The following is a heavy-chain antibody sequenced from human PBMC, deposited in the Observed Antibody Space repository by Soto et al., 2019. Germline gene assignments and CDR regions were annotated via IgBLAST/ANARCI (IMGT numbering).Heavy chain of an antibody. CDR3: ARGNQNYDILTGYYPDVWFDP. J-gene: IGHJ5*02. CDR1: GGSISSGGYY. V-gene: IGHV4-31*03. CDR2: IYYSGST. D-gene: IGHD3-9*01. Sequence: SETLSLTCTVSGGSISSGGYYWSWIRQHPGKGLEWIGYIYYSGSTYYNPSLKSRVTISVDTSKNQFSLKLSSVTAADTAVYYCARGNQNYDILTGYYPDVWFDPWGQGTLVTVSS.